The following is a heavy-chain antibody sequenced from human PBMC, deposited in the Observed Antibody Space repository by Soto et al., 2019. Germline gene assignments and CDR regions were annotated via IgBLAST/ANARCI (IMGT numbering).Heavy chain of an antibody. Sequence: WGSLRLSCAVCRFICSSYDMSWVRQAPGKGLDRVSTILVGGSTPYADSVKGRFTISRATSKCTVYLQMNSLTAGDTAVYYCAKATATGGGAFEIYGQGTMVTVSS. V-gene: IGHV3-23*01. CDR1: RFICSSYD. D-gene: IGHD3-16*01. J-gene: IGHJ3*02. CDR3: AKATATGGGAFEI. CDR2: ILVGGST.